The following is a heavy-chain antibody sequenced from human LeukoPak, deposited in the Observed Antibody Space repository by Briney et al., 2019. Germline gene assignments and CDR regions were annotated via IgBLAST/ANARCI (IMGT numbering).Heavy chain of an antibody. CDR2: MYYSGST. J-gene: IGHJ4*02. D-gene: IGHD5-12*01. Sequence: SETLSLTCTVSGGSISSSIYYWGCIRPRTGKGLEWIGSMYYSGSTYYNPSLKIRVTISVDTSKNQFSLKLRSVTAADTAVYYCARHPLRVATPDYWGQGTLVTVSS. CDR1: GGSISSSIYY. V-gene: IGHV4-39*01. CDR3: ARHPLRVATPDY.